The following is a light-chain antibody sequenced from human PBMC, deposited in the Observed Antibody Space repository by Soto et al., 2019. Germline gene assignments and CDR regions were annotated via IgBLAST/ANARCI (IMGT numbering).Light chain of an antibody. CDR1: SSNIGNNY. Sequence: QSVLTQPPSVSAAPGQKVTISCSGSSSNIGNNYVSWYQQLPGTAPKLLIYDNNKRPSGIPDRFSGSKSGTSATLGITGLQTGDGADYYCGTWDSSLSAFYVFGTGTKVTVL. CDR2: DNN. CDR3: GTWDSSLSAFYV. V-gene: IGLV1-51*01. J-gene: IGLJ1*01.